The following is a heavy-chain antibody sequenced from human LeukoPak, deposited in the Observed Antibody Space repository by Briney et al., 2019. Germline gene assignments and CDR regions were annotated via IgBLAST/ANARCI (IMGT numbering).Heavy chain of an antibody. CDR3: PRDHRLGVMVAYGMDV. CDR1: GYTLTNYG. V-gene: IGHV1-18*01. Sequence: ASVKVSCKASGYTLTNYGISWVRQAPGQGLEWMGWISAYSGNTNYAQKFQGRVTMTTDTSTSTAYMELRSLRSDDTAVYYCPRDHRLGVMVAYGMDVWGQGTTVTVSS. D-gene: IGHD2-21*01. J-gene: IGHJ6*02. CDR2: ISAYSGNT.